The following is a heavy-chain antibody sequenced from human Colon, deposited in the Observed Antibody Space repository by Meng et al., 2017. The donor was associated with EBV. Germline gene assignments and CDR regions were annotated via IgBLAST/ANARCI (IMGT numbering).Heavy chain of an antibody. Sequence: QVRQQQLGAGLLKPSETLSLTCTVNGGSFSGYVWSWVRQPPGKGMEWIGEVSHPGSANYNPSLKSRVTISVDASEKQFSLRLTSVTAADSAVYYCARVPTTGYKDHWGQGTLVTVPS. V-gene: IGHV4-34*01. CDR1: GGSFSGYV. CDR2: VSHPGSA. CDR3: ARVPTTGYKDH. J-gene: IGHJ4*02. D-gene: IGHD3-9*01.